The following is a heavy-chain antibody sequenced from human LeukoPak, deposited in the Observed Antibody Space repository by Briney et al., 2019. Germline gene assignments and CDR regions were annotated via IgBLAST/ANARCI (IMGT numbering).Heavy chain of an antibody. CDR3: AKNLWPEGIQLYLDY. D-gene: IGHD5-18*01. CDR1: GFTFSSYE. V-gene: IGHV3-48*03. Sequence: PGGSLRLSCAASGFTFSSYEMNWVRQAPGKGLEWVSYISTSGVTIYYADSVKGRFTISRDNAKNSLYLQMNSLRAEDTAVYYCAKNLWPEGIQLYLDYWGQGTLVTVSS. J-gene: IGHJ4*02. CDR2: ISTSGVTI.